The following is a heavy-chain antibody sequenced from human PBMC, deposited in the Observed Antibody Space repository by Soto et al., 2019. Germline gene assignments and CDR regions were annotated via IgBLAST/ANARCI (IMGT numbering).Heavy chain of an antibody. D-gene: IGHD3-3*01. Sequence: PAVSLRLSCAASGFTFSSYIMNWVRQAPGKGLEWVSYISSSSGTIYYADSVKGRFTISRDNPKNSLYLPMNSLRAEDTAVYYCAKENSPGPRLMFGFQRYFDYWGQGTLVTVSS. CDR2: ISSSSGTI. CDR3: AKENSPGPRLMFGFQRYFDY. V-gene: IGHV3-48*01. CDR1: GFTFSSYI. J-gene: IGHJ4*02.